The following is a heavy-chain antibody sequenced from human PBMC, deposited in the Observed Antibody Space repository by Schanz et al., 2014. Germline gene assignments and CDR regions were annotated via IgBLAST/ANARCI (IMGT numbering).Heavy chain of an antibody. CDR2: MSSSTSTI. Sequence: EVQLVESGGGLVQPGGSLRLSCAASGFTFSNFGMNWVRQAPGKGLEWVSYMSSSTSTIYYADSVKGRFTISRENAKNSLYLQMNSLRDEDTAVYYCARGEGSLYSSGWYWFDPWGQGTLVTVSS. CDR1: GFTFSNFG. J-gene: IGHJ5*02. D-gene: IGHD6-19*01. V-gene: IGHV3-48*02. CDR3: ARGEGSLYSSGWYWFDP.